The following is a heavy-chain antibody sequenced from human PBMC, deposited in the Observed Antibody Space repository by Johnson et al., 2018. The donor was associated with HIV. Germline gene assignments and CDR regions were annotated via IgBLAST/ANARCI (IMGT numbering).Heavy chain of an antibody. Sequence: VQLVESGGGVVQPGRSLRLSCAASGFTFSSYWMHWVRQAPGKGLVWVSRINSDGSSTSYADSVKGRFTISRDNAKNTLYLQMNSLRAEDTAVYYCARSEYDYYDSSGYDAFDIWGQGTMVTVSS. CDR3: ARSEYDYYDSSGYDAFDI. J-gene: IGHJ3*02. CDR2: INSDGSST. V-gene: IGHV3-74*02. D-gene: IGHD3-22*01. CDR1: GFTFSSYW.